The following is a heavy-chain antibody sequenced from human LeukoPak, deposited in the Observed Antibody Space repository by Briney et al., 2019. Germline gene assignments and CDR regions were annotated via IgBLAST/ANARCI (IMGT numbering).Heavy chain of an antibody. V-gene: IGHV4-59*01. J-gene: IGHJ6*03. CDR2: IYYSGST. Sequence: SETLSLTCSFSAGSINNYYWTWVRQPPGKGLEWIGYIYYSGSTYYNPSLKSRVTISVDTSKNQFSLKLSSVTAADTAVYYCARSVEGYCSGGSCYSYYYYMDVWGKGTTVTVSS. D-gene: IGHD2-15*01. CDR3: ARSVEGYCSGGSCYSYYYYMDV. CDR1: AGSINNYY.